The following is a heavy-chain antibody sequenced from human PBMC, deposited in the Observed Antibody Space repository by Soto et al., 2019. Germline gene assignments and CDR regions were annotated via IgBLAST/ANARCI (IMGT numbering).Heavy chain of an antibody. CDR3: ARVSWREKYGMDV. Sequence: GSLRLSCAASGFTFSDSYMSWIRQAPGKGLEWISYITFSGNTVYYADSLKGRFTISRDNAKNSLYLQMNRLRAEDTAVYYCARVSWREKYGMDVWGQGTTVTV. CDR1: GFTFSDSY. CDR2: ITFSGNTV. V-gene: IGHV3-11*01. J-gene: IGHJ6*02.